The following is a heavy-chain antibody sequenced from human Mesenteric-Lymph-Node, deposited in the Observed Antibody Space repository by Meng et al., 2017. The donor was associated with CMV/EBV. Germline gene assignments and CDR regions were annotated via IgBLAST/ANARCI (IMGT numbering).Heavy chain of an antibody. CDR1: GCTFIRYA. CDR2: IIPIFGIA. J-gene: IGHJ4*02. V-gene: IGHV1-69*10. D-gene: IGHD3-10*01. Sequence: SVQVSCQASGCTFIRYAISWVRQAPGQGLEWMGGIIPIFGIANYAKKFQGRVTITADKSTSTAYMELSSLRSEDTAVDYCARDCRARTMVRGVQDPLGGWGQGTLVTVSS. CDR3: ARDCRARTMVRGVQDPLGG.